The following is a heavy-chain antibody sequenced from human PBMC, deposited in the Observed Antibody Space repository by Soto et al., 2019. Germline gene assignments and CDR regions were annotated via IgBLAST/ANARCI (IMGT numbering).Heavy chain of an antibody. Sequence: SVKVSCKASGGTFSSYAISWVRQAPEQGLEWMGGIIPIFGTANYAQKFQGRVTITADESTSTAYMELSSLRSEDTAVYYCAQYYYDSSGYYNFDYWGQGTLVTVSS. D-gene: IGHD3-22*01. V-gene: IGHV1-69*13. CDR2: IIPIFGTA. CDR1: GGTFSSYA. J-gene: IGHJ4*02. CDR3: AQYYYDSSGYYNFDY.